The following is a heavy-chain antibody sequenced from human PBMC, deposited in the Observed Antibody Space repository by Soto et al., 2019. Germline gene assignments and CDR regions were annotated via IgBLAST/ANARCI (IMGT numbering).Heavy chain of an antibody. CDR2: IIPIFGTA. CDR3: ARDEGGSTMGYDYGIDV. CDR1: GGPFSSYA. Sequence: SVKVSCTASGGPFSSYAITWVRQAPGQGLEWMGGIIPIFGTANYAQKFQGRVTITADESTSTAYMELSSLRAEDTALYNSARDEGGSTMGYDYGIDVWRQGTTVTVSS. J-gene: IGHJ6*02. D-gene: IGHD5-12*01. V-gene: IGHV1-69*13.